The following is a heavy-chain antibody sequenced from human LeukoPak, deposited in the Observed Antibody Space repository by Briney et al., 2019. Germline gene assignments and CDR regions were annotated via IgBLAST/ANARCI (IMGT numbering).Heavy chain of an antibody. CDR2: ISAYNGNT. D-gene: IGHD2-21*02. J-gene: IGHJ4*02. CDR3: ARSYSVVVTADY. CDR1: GYTFTSYA. Sequence: ASVKVSCKASGYTFTSYAFTWVRQAPGQGLEWMGWISAYNGNTNYAQKLQGRVTMTTDTSTSTAYMELRSLRSDDTAVYYCARSYSVVVTADYWGQGTLVTVSS. V-gene: IGHV1-18*01.